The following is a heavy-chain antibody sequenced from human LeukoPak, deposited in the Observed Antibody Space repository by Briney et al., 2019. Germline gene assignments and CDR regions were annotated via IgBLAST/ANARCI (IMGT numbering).Heavy chain of an antibody. CDR3: ARDTKNKCSGGSCYSGGFDS. CDR1: GGSIGSYY. Sequence: SETLSLTCTVSGGSIGSYYWSWIRQPPGKGLEWIGDIYDSGSTKYNPSLKSRVTISADTSKNQSSLKLSSVTAADTAVYYCARDTKNKCSGGSCYSGGFDSWGQGTLVTVSA. V-gene: IGHV4-59*01. CDR2: IYDSGST. J-gene: IGHJ4*02. D-gene: IGHD2-15*01.